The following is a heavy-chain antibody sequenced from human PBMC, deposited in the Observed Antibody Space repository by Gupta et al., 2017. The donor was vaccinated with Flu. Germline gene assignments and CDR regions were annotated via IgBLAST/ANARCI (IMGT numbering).Heavy chain of an antibody. CDR2: MSYDGNSK. Sequence: QVQLVESGGGVVQPGRSLRLSCAASGFAFNNFGMHWVRQALGKGLEWVAVMSYDGNSKYYADSVKGRFTISRDNSKNTLYLQMSSLRAEDTALYYCAKFKFPYGSAIQYYGLDVWGQGTTVTVSS. J-gene: IGHJ6*02. CDR1: GFAFNNFG. CDR3: AKFKFPYGSAIQYYGLDV. V-gene: IGHV3-30*18. D-gene: IGHD3-10*01.